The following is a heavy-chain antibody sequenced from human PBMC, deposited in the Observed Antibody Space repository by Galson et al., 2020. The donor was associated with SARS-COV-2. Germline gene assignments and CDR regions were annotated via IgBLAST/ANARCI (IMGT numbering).Heavy chain of an antibody. CDR1: GFTFSSYW. D-gene: IGHD3-16*01. V-gene: IGHV3-74*01. Sequence: GGYLRLSCAASGFTFSSYWMHWVRQAPGKGLVWVSRIYSEGSSTSYADSVKGRFTIPGDDAKNTLYLHMRSPRAEDTAVYYCARGDMRNDYFDYWGQGTLVTVSS. J-gene: IGHJ4*02. CDR3: ARGDMRNDYFDY. CDR2: IYSEGSST.